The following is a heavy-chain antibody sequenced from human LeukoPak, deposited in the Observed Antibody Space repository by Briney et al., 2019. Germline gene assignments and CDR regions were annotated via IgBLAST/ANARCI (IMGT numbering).Heavy chain of an antibody. D-gene: IGHD2-2*02. V-gene: IGHV3-23*01. Sequence: GSLRLSCAASGFTFSSYAMSWVRQAPGKGLEWVSGISGSGDSTYYADSVKGRFTTSRGNSKNTLYLQMSSLRAEDTAVYYCAKIIVVLPSTISNPYYFDYWGQGTLVTVSS. J-gene: IGHJ4*02. CDR3: AKIIVVLPSTISNPYYFDY. CDR2: ISGSGDST. CDR1: GFTFSSYA.